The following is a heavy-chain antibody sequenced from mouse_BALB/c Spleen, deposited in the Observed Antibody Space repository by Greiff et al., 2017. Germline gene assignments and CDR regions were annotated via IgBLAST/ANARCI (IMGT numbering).Heavy chain of an antibody. J-gene: IGHJ2*01. CDR3: ARDRGYYFDY. CDR2: ISNLAYSI. D-gene: IGHD1-1*02. CDR1: GFTFSDYG. V-gene: IGHV5-15*02. Sequence: EVKLVESGGGLVQPGGSRKLSCAASGFTFSDYGMAWVRQAPGKGPEWVAFISNLAYSIYYADTVTGRFTISRENAKNTLYLEMSSLRSEDTAMYYCARDRGYYFDYWGQGTTLTVSS.